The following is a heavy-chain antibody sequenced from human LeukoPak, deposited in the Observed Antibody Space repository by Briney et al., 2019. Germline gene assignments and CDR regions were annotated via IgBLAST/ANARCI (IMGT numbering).Heavy chain of an antibody. CDR1: GFTFSSYS. J-gene: IGHJ6*03. CDR2: ISSSSSYI. CDR3: AKDRVPIYYYYMDV. Sequence: PGGSLRLSRAASGFTFSSYSMNWVRQAPGKGLEWVSSISSSSSYIYYADSVKGRFTISRDNAKNSLYLQMNSLRAEDTAVYYCAKDRVPIYYYYMDVWGKGTTVTVSS. V-gene: IGHV3-21*04.